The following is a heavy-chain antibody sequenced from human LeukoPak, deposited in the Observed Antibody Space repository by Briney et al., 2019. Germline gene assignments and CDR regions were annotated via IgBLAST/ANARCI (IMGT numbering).Heavy chain of an antibody. CDR1: GFTFSTYW. J-gene: IGHJ4*02. Sequence: GGSLRLSCAASGFTFSTYWMSWVRQAPGKGLEWVANINQDGSAKYYVDSVKGRFTISRDNAKNSLYLQMNSLRAEDTAVYYCARFGHSGSYYDYFDYWGQGTLVTVSS. V-gene: IGHV3-7*01. CDR3: ARFGHSGSYYDYFDY. CDR2: INQDGSAK. D-gene: IGHD1-26*01.